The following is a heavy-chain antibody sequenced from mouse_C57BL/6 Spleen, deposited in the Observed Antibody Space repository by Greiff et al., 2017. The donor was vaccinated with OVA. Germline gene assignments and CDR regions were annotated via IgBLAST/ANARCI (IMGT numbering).Heavy chain of an antibody. CDR3: ARYDTTVVATDY. CDR1: GYAFSSSW. Sequence: VQLQQSGPELVKPGASVKISCKASGYAFSSSWMNWVKQRPGKGLEWIGRIYPGDGDTNYNGKFKGKATLTADKSSSTAYMQLSSLTSEDSAVYFCARYDTTVVATDYWGQGTTLTVSS. V-gene: IGHV1-82*01. D-gene: IGHD1-1*01. J-gene: IGHJ2*01. CDR2: IYPGDGDT.